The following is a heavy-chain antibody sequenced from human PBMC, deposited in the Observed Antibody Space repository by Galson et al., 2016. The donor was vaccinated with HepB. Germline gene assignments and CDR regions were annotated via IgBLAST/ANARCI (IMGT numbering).Heavy chain of an antibody. CDR2: IYSSGNT. J-gene: IGHJ2*01. CDR3: ASGFPYMYFDL. D-gene: IGHD3-10*01. V-gene: IGHV3-53*01. Sequence: SLRLSCAASGFAVMTNYMTWVRQASGKGLEWVSVIYSSGNTYYGEPVKGRFTIPRDEAENAVYLQMNSLKVEDTAVYYCASGFPYMYFDLWGRGTLVTVSS. CDR1: GFAVMTNY.